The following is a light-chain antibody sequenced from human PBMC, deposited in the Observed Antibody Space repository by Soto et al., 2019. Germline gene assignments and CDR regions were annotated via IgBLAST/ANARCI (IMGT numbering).Light chain of an antibody. V-gene: IGLV1-40*01. CDR2: NND. J-gene: IGLJ1*01. CDR1: SSNIGADYD. CDR3: QSYDSSLSGSYV. Sequence: SVLSQPPSVSGAPGQRVTISCTGSSSNIGADYDVHWYQFLPGTAPKLLIYNNDNRPSGVPDRFSGSKSGTSASLAITGLQAEDEADYYCQSYDSSLSGSYVFGTGTKVTVL.